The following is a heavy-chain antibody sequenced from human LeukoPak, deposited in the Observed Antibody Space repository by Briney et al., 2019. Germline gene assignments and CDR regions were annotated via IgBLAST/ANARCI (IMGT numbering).Heavy chain of an antibody. CDR1: GGSISSGDYY. CDR2: IYYSGST. V-gene: IGHV4-30-4*08. D-gene: IGHD4-11*01. CDR3: ARVGNYDDAFDI. J-gene: IGHJ3*02. Sequence: SETLSLTCTVSGGSISSGDYYWSWIRQPPGKGLEWIGYIYYSGSTYYNPSLKSRVTISVDTSKNQFSLKLSSVTAADTAVYYCARVGNYDDAFDIWGQGTMVTVSS.